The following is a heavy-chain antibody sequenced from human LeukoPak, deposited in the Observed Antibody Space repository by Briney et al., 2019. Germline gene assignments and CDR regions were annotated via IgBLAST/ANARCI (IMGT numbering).Heavy chain of an antibody. J-gene: IGHJ4*02. CDR2: ITHSGST. V-gene: IGHV4-34*01. CDR1: GGSFSGYY. Sequence: SETLSLTCAVYGGSFSGYYWSWIRQPPEKGLEWIGEITHSGSTNYNPSLKSRVTISVDTSKNQFSLKLSSVTAADTAVYYCARDDLSVAGLFDYWGQGTLVTVSS. D-gene: IGHD6-19*01. CDR3: ARDDLSVAGLFDY.